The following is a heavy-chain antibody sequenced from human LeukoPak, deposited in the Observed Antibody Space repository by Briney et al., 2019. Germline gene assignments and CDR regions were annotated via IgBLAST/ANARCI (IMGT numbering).Heavy chain of an antibody. J-gene: IGHJ4*02. Sequence: GGPLRLSCAASGFTFSTYAMSWVRQAPGKGLDWVSAIGGSGGSTYYAASVKGRFTISRDNSKNTRYLQMTSLRAQDTALYSCARGVRRYPEPSSWSCFDFWGQGTLVTVSS. CDR1: GFTFSTYA. D-gene: IGHD6-13*01. CDR2: IGGSGGST. CDR3: ARGVRRYPEPSSWSCFDF. V-gene: IGHV3-23*01.